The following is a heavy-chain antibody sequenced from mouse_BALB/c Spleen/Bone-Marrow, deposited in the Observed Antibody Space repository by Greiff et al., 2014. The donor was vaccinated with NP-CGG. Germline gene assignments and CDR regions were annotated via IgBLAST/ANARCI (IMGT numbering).Heavy chain of an antibody. Sequence: VQLQQSGAELVKPGASVKLSCTASGFNIKDTYMHWAKQRPEQGLEWIGRIDPANGNTKYDPKFQGKATITADTSSNTAYLQLFSLTSEDTAVYYCARTPRATFYFDYWGQGTTLTVSS. CDR1: GFNIKDTY. CDR3: ARTPRATFYFDY. J-gene: IGHJ2*01. D-gene: IGHD3-1*01. CDR2: IDPANGNT. V-gene: IGHV14-3*02.